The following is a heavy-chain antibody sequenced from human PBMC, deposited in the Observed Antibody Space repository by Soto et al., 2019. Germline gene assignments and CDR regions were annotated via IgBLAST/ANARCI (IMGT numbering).Heavy chain of an antibody. J-gene: IGHJ4*02. V-gene: IGHV3-23*01. CDR2: ISDSGARA. D-gene: IGHD7-27*01. CDR1: GFTFSSYA. CDR3: AIDRTGANFDY. Sequence: EVQLLESGGGLVQPGGSLRLSCAASGFTFSSYAMNWVRQAPGKGLEWVSGISEGISDSGARAWYADSVKGRFTISRDNSKNTLYLQMNSLRAEDTAVYYCAIDRTGANFDYWGQGTLVTVSS.